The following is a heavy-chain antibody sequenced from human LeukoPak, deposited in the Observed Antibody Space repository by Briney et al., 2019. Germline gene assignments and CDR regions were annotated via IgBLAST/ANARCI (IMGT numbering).Heavy chain of an antibody. CDR3: AREVAHDSSLNWFDP. J-gene: IGHJ5*02. CDR1: GGSISSYY. D-gene: IGHD3-22*01. Sequence: SETLSLTCTVSGGSISSYYWSWIRQPPGKGLEWIGYIYYSGSTYYNPSLKSRVTISVDTSKNQFSLKLSSVTAADTAVYYCAREVAHDSSLNWFDPWGQGTLVTVSS. V-gene: IGHV4-59*12. CDR2: IYYSGST.